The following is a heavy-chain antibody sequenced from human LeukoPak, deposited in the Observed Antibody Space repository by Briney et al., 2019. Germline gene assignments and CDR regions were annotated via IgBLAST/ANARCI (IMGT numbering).Heavy chain of an antibody. CDR1: GGSISSSSYY. CDR2: IYYSGST. CDR3: ARLGWDPYYYGMDV. V-gene: IGHV4-39*01. J-gene: IGHJ6*02. D-gene: IGHD1-26*01. Sequence: SETLSLTCTVSGGSISSSSYYWGWIRQPPGKGLEWIGSIYYSGSTYYNPSLKSRVTISVDTSKNQFSLKLSSVTAADTAVYYCARLGWDPYYYGMDVWGQGTTVTVSS.